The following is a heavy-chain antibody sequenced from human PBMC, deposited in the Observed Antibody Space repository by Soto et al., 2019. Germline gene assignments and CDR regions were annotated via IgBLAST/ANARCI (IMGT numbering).Heavy chain of an antibody. D-gene: IGHD3-3*01. V-gene: IGHV4-31*03. CDR1: GGSMSRGGHY. Sequence: SETRCLTCTGSGGSMSRGGHYWSWIRQDPVKGLEWIGYIYYSGSTYYNPSLNSRVTISVDTSKNQFSLKLTSVTAEDTAVYYCARGRYYDFWSGYPLYGLAVSAQGTTVPVSS. CDR3: ARGRYYDFWSGYPLYGLAV. CDR2: IYYSGST. J-gene: IGHJ6*02.